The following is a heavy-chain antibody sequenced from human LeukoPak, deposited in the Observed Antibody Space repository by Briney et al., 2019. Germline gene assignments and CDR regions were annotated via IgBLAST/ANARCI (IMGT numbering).Heavy chain of an antibody. CDR3: ARGIIAVANWFDP. V-gene: IGHV3-11*01. J-gene: IGHJ5*02. D-gene: IGHD6-19*01. CDR2: ISSSGSTI. CDR1: GFTFSDYY. Sequence: GGSLRLSCAASGFTFSDYYMSWIRQAPGKGLEWVSYISSSGSTICYADSVKGRFTISRDNAKNSLYLQMNSLRAEDTAVYYCARGIIAVANWFDPWGQGTLVTVSS.